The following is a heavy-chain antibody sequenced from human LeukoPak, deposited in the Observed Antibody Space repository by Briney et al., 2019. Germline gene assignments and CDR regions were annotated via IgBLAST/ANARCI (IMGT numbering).Heavy chain of an antibody. D-gene: IGHD2-15*01. CDR1: GFTFSSYS. Sequence: GGSLRLSCAASGFTFSSYSMNWVRQAPGKGLEWVSYISSSSSTIYYADSVKGRFTISRDNAKNSLYLQMNSLRAEDTAGYYCAREGVVARFDLLANGTLVTVSS. J-gene: IGHJ5*02. CDR3: AREGVVARFDL. CDR2: ISSSSSTI. V-gene: IGHV3-48*01.